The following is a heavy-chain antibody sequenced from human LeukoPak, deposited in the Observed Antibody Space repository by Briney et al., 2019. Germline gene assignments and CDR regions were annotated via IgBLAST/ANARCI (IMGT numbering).Heavy chain of an antibody. Sequence: GGSLRLSCAASGFTFSSYWMSWVRQAPGKGLEWVGRIKSKTDGGTTDYAVPVKGRFTISRDDSKNTLYLQMNSLKTEDTAVYYCTTDWDTAMVTTWGQGTLVTVSS. CDR3: TTDWDTAMVTT. CDR2: IKSKTDGGTT. J-gene: IGHJ4*02. V-gene: IGHV3-15*01. D-gene: IGHD5-18*01. CDR1: GFTFSSYW.